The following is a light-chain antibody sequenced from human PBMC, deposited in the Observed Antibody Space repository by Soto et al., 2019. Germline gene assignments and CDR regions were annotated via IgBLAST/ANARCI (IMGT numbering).Light chain of an antibody. J-gene: IGKJ1*01. CDR1: QSINRY. V-gene: IGKV1-39*01. CDR2: GAS. Sequence: DIQMTQSPSSLSASLGGRVTISCRASQSINRYVNWFQQKHGRAPKLLVYGASTSLSGVPSRFSGSGSGTDFTLTIDSLQPDDVATYYCQHSRNTPRTFGQGTKVE. CDR3: QHSRNTPRT.